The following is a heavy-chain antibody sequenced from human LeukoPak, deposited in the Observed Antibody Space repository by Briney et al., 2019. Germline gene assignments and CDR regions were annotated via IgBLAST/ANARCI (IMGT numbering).Heavy chain of an antibody. CDR3: ARDRRWLDGGWFDP. J-gene: IGHJ5*02. CDR1: GGSISSYY. Sequence: SETLSLTCTVSGGSISSYYWSWIRQPPGKGLEWIGYIYYSGSTNYNPSLKSRVTISVDTSKNQSSLKLSSVTAADTAVYYCARDRRWLDGGWFDPWGQGTLVTVSS. CDR2: IYYSGST. D-gene: IGHD6-19*01. V-gene: IGHV4-59*01.